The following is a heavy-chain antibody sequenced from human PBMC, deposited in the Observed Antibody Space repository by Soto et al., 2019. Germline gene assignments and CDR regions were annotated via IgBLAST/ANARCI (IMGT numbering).Heavy chain of an antibody. V-gene: IGHV4-31*03. CDR3: ARWWSGSRQGFDP. D-gene: IGHD3-3*01. J-gene: IGHJ5*02. CDR1: GGSISSGDYY. Sequence: QVQLQESGPGLVKPSQTLSLTCTVSGGSISSGDYYWSWIRQHPGKGLEWIGYIYYSGSTYYNPSLKRRVPXSXHXXKTQFSLQRGSVPAADTAVYYCARWWSGSRQGFDPWGQGTLVTVSS. CDR2: IYYSGST.